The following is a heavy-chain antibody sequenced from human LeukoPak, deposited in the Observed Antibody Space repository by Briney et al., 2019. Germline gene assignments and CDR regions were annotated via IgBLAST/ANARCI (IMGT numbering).Heavy chain of an antibody. CDR2: ISSSGSTI. V-gene: IGHV3-48*04. CDR1: GFTFSSYG. D-gene: IGHD3-10*01. J-gene: IGHJ4*02. CDR3: ARGRRGMVRGAHDY. Sequence: GGSLRLSCAASGFTFSSYGMSWVRQAPGKGLEWVSYISSSGSTIYYADSVKGRFTISRDNAKNSLYLQMNSLRAEDTAVYYCARGRRGMVRGAHDYWGQGTLVTVSS.